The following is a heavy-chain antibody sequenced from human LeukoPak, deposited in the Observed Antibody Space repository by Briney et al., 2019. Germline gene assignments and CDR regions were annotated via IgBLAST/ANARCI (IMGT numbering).Heavy chain of an antibody. V-gene: IGHV1-69*05. CDR1: GGTFSSYA. CDR2: IIPIFGTA. J-gene: IGHJ6*03. Sequence: GASVKVSCKASGGTFSSYAISWVRQAPGQGLEWTGEIIPIFGTANYAQKFQGRVTITTDESTSTAYMEQSSLRSEDTAVYYCARVVAEGPYYYYMDVWGKGTTVTVSS. CDR3: ARVVAEGPYYYYMDV.